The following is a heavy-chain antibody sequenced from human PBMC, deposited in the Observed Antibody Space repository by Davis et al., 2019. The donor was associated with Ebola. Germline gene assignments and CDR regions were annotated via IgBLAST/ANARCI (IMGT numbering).Heavy chain of an antibody. V-gene: IGHV3-23*01. CDR1: GFTFSTYA. J-gene: IGHJ4*02. Sequence: GESLKISCAAFGFTFSTYAMSWVRQAPGKGLEWVSTLSATGSHSYYADSVRGRFTISRDNSKSTLYLQMSSLRDEDTAVYYCAKQGSWNYWDWGQGTLLTVSS. CDR2: LSATGSHS. CDR3: AKQGSWNYWD. D-gene: IGHD6-13*01.